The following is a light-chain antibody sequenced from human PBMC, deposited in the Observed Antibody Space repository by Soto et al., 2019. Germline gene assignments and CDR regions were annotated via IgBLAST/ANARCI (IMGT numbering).Light chain of an antibody. V-gene: IGKV2-30*01. Sequence: DVVMTQSPLSLPVTLGQPASISCSSSQILVDRDGNTYFNWYQRRPGQPPRRLIYKISYRDSGVPDRFCGSGSGTYFTLKISRVEAEDVGFYYCMQGTLWPWTFGQGTKVDIK. CDR1: QILVDRDGNTY. CDR3: MQGTLWPWT. CDR2: KIS. J-gene: IGKJ1*01.